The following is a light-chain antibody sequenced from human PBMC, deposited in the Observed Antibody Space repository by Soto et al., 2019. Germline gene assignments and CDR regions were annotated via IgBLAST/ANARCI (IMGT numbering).Light chain of an antibody. CDR3: QQDGSSPPYT. Sequence: EIVLTQSPGTLSLSPGERATLSCRASQSVSSSYLAWYQQKPGQAPRLLIYGASSRATGIPDRFSGSGSGTDVTITISRLEPEDFAVYYWQQDGSSPPYTFGQGNKLEIK. V-gene: IGKV3-20*01. CDR2: GAS. CDR1: QSVSSSY. J-gene: IGKJ2*01.